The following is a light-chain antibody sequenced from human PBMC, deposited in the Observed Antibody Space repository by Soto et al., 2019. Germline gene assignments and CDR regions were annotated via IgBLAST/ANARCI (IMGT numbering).Light chain of an antibody. CDR1: QSVSSN. Sequence: EIVMTQSPSTLSASPGERATLSWGASQSVSSNLAWYQQNNGQAPRLLIYGASTRATGIPARFSGSGYGTEFNLTISGLQSEDFAVYYCQQRSNWPLTFGGGTKVDIK. V-gene: IGKV3-15*01. J-gene: IGKJ4*01. CDR3: QQRSNWPLT. CDR2: GAS.